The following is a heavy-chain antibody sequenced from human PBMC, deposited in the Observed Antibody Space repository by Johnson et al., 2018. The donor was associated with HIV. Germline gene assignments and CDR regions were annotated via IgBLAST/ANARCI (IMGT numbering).Heavy chain of an antibody. Sequence: VQLVESGGGLVQPGGSPRLSCAASGFTFSIYDMHWVRQATGKGLEWVSRIIRDATTAIYADSVKGRFTISRDNAKNSLYLQMNSLRVEDTALYYCVRPVSIGWELEDDAFDIWGQGTMVTVSS. J-gene: IGHJ3*02. D-gene: IGHD3-10*01. CDR1: GFTFSIYD. CDR3: VRPVSIGWELEDDAFDI. V-gene: IGHV3-74*02. CDR2: IIRDATTA.